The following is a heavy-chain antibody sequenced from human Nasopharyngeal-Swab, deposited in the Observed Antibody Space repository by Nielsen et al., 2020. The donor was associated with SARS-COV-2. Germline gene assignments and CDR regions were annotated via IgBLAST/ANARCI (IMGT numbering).Heavy chain of an antibody. V-gene: IGHV4-34*01. CDR2: INHSGST. CDR3: ARRDLGSSSGYGNWFDP. J-gene: IGHJ5*02. Sequence: SETLSLTCAAYGWSFSGYYWSWIRQPPGKGLEWIGEINHSGSTNYNPSLKSRVTISVDTSKNQFSLKLSPVTAADTAVYYCARRDLGSSSGYGNWFDPWGQGTLVTVSS. D-gene: IGHD6-13*01. CDR1: GWSFSGYY.